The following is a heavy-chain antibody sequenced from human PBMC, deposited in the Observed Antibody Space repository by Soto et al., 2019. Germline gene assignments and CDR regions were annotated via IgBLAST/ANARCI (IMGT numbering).Heavy chain of an antibody. V-gene: IGHV3-48*02. J-gene: IGHJ3*02. Sequence: EAQLVESGGGLVQPGGSLRLSCEASGFSFSTYSMNWVRQAPGKGLEWVSYIIGGANTIYYADSVRGRFTISRDNARNSLSLQMNSLRDEDTAVYYCARDYAYAFDIWGQGTMVTVSS. CDR3: ARDYAYAFDI. D-gene: IGHD3-16*01. CDR2: IIGGANTI. CDR1: GFSFSTYS.